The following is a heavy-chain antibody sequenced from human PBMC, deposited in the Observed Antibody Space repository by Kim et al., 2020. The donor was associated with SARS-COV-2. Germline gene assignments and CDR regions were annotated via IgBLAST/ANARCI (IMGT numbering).Heavy chain of an antibody. CDR3: ARARVFYDSSGYLVGYYYYYMDV. J-gene: IGHJ6*03. V-gene: IGHV4-59*01. D-gene: IGHD3-22*01. CDR2: IYYSGST. CDR1: GGSISSYY. Sequence: SETLSLTCTVSGGSISSYYWSWIRQPPGKGLEWIWYIYYSGSTNYNPSLKSRVTISVDTSKNQFSLKLSSVTAADTAVYYCARARVFYDSSGYLVGYYYYYMDVWGKGTTVTVSS.